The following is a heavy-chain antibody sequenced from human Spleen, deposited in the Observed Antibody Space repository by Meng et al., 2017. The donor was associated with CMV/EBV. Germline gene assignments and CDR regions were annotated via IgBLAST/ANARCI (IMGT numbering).Heavy chain of an antibody. D-gene: IGHD2-2*01. CDR1: YSFTSYW. CDR3: ARQYCSSTSCYYWYFDL. Sequence: YSFTSYWIGWVRQMPGEGLEWMGIVYPGDSDTRYSPAFQGQVTISADKSISTAYLQWSSLKASDTAMYYCARQYCSSTSCYYWYFDLWGRGTLVTVSS. CDR2: VYPGDSDT. J-gene: IGHJ2*01. V-gene: IGHV5-51*01.